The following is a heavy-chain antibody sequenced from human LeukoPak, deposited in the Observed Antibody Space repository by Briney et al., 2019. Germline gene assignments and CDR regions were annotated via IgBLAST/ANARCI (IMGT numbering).Heavy chain of an antibody. CDR3: ASKPVYSSGWTYFDY. Sequence: SETLSLTCNVSGDSMRSHFWSWIRQLPGKGLEWIGEVYSDTGSTNHNPSLKSRVTLSVDTSKNQVSLKLSSVTAADTAVYYCASKPVYSSGWTYFDYCGQGTLVTVSS. V-gene: IGHV4-4*09. CDR1: GDSMRSHF. J-gene: IGHJ4*02. D-gene: IGHD6-19*01. CDR2: VYSDTGST.